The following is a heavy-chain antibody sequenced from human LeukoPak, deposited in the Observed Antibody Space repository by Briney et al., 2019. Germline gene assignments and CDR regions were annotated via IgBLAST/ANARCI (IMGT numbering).Heavy chain of an antibody. J-gene: IGHJ6*02. CDR2: IIPILGIA. V-gene: IGHV1-69*04. Sequence: GASVEVSCKASGGTFSSYAISWVRQAPGQGLEWMGRIIPILGIANYAQKFQGRVTITADKSTSTAYMELSSLRSEDTAVYYCARAVTGKSIYYYYGMDVWGQGTTVTVSS. D-gene: IGHD1-20*01. CDR3: ARAVTGKSIYYYYGMDV. CDR1: GGTFSSYA.